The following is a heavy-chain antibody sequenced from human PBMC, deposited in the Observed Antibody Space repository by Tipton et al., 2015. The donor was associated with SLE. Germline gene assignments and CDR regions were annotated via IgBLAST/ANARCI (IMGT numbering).Heavy chain of an antibody. D-gene: IGHD6-19*01. V-gene: IGHV3-7*01. CDR2: IRPDGSDK. CDR1: GFTFSMHD. CDR3: ARDGSGWSIN. Sequence: SLRLSCAASGFTFSMHDMRWVRQAPGKGLEWVGNIRPDGSDKYSLHSVRGRFIISRENVKNSVFLQMNSLRAEDTAVYYCARDGSGWSINWGQGTLVTVSS. J-gene: IGHJ4*02.